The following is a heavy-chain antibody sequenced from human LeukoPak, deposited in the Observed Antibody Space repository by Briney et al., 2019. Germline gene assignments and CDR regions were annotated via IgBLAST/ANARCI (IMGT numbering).Heavy chain of an antibody. D-gene: IGHD3-22*01. CDR1: GYTFTGYY. CDR3: GYSGDSSGYYPN. J-gene: IGHJ4*02. V-gene: IGHV1-2*02. Sequence: GASVKVSCKASGYTFTGYYMHWVRQAPGQGLEWMRWINPNSGGTNYAQKFQGRVTMTRDTSISTAYMELSRLRSDDTAVYYCGYSGDSSGYYPNWGQGTLVTVSS. CDR2: INPNSGGT.